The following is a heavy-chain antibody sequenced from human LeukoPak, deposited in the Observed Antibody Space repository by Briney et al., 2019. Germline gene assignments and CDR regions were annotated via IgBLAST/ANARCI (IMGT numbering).Heavy chain of an antibody. Sequence: SETVSHTCTVSGGSISSYYWSWIRQPPGKGLEWIGYIYYSGSTNYNPSLKSRVTISVDTSKNQFSLKLSSVTAADTAVYYCARDRLRGVYFDYWGQGTLVTVSS. CDR1: GGSISSYY. CDR3: ARDRLRGVYFDY. J-gene: IGHJ4*02. V-gene: IGHV4-59*01. D-gene: IGHD3-10*01. CDR2: IYYSGST.